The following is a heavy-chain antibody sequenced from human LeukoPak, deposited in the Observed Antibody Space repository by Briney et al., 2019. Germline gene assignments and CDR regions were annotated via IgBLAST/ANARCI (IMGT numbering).Heavy chain of an antibody. J-gene: IGHJ4*02. CDR2: IYPSGST. Sequence: SETLSLTCSVSCGSISSYYWSWIRQPPGKGLEGIGYIYPSGSTNYNPSLKSRVTISVDTSKNQFSLKLSSVTAADTAVYYCARRRSYYDSSGYYYIFDYWGQGTLFTVSS. CDR3: ARRRSYYDSSGYYYIFDY. CDR1: CGSISSYY. D-gene: IGHD3-22*01. V-gene: IGHV4-4*09.